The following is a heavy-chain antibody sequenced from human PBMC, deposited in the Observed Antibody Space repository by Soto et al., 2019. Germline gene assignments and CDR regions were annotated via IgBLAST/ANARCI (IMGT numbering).Heavy chain of an antibody. J-gene: IGHJ4*02. D-gene: IGHD3-3*01. V-gene: IGHV4-59*01. Sequence: SETLSLTCTVSGGSISSYYWSWIRQPPGKGLEWIGYIYYSGSTNYNPSLKSRVTISVDTSKNQFSLKLSSVTAADTAVYYCARGAFMDFWSGYYPFDYWGQGTLVTVSS. CDR1: GGSISSYY. CDR3: ARGAFMDFWSGYYPFDY. CDR2: IYYSGST.